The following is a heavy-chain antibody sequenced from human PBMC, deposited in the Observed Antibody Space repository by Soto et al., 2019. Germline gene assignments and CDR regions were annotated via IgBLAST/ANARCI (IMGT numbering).Heavy chain of an antibody. J-gene: IGHJ6*02. CDR3: AGTYYYDSSGYSFYGMDV. CDR1: GYSFTSYW. Sequence: GESLKISCKGSGYSFTSYWISWVRQMPGKGLEWMGRIDPSDSYTNYSPSFQGHVTISADKSISTAYLQWSSLKASDTAMYYCAGTYYYDSSGYSFYGMDVWGQGTTVTVSS. D-gene: IGHD3-22*01. V-gene: IGHV5-10-1*01. CDR2: IDPSDSYT.